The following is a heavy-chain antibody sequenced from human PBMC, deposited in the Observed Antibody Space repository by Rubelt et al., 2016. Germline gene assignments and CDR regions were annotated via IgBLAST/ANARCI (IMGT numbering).Heavy chain of an antibody. CDR3: AREQQLVGGWFDP. Sequence: QVQLVQSGAEVKKPGSSVKVSCKASGGTFSSYAISWVRQAAGQGLEWMGGIIAIFGTANYAPKFQGSVTITADESTRTAYMELSSLASEDTAVYYCAREQQLVGGWFDPWGQGTLVTVSS. J-gene: IGHJ5*02. CDR1: GGTFSSYA. D-gene: IGHD6-13*01. V-gene: IGHV1-69*01. CDR2: IIAIFGTA.